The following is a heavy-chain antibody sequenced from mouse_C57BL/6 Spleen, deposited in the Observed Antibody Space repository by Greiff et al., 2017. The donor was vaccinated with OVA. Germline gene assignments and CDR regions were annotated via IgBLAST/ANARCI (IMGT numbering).Heavy chain of an antibody. Sequence: QVQLQQPGAELVKPGAPVKLSCKASGYTFTSYWMHWVKQRPGQGLEWIGMIHPNSGSTNYNEKFKSKATLTVDKSSSTAYMQLSSLTSEDSAVYYCARLGIPITTVVATRAYWGQGTLVTVSA. D-gene: IGHD1-1*01. J-gene: IGHJ3*01. V-gene: IGHV1-64*01. CDR3: ARLGIPITTVVATRAY. CDR1: GYTFTSYW. CDR2: IHPNSGST.